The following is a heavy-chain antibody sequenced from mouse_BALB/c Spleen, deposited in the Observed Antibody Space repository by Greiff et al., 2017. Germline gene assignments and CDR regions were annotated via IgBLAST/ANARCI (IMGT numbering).Heavy chain of an antibody. CDR2: ISSGSSTI. CDR3: ARWGKYGNYDAMDY. J-gene: IGHJ4*01. CDR1: GFTFSSFG. V-gene: IGHV5-17*02. D-gene: IGHD2-10*02. Sequence: DVMLVESGGGLVQPGGSRKLSCAASGFTFSSFGMHWVRQAPEKGLEWVAYISSGSSTIYYADTVKGRFTISRDNPKNTLFLQMTSLRSEDTAMYYCARWGKYGNYDAMDYWGQGTSVTVSS.